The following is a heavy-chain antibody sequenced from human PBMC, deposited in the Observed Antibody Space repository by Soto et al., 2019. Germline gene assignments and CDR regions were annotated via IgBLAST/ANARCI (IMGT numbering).Heavy chain of an antibody. CDR2: IYYSGST. CDR3: ARAAVAGQNYNWFDP. Sequence: SETLSLTCTVSGGSINSGDYYWSWIRQPPGKGLEWIGYIYYSGSTYYNPSLKSRVTISVDTSKNQFSLKLSSVTAADTAVYYCARAAVAGQNYNWFDPWGQGTLVTVSS. J-gene: IGHJ5*02. D-gene: IGHD6-19*01. CDR1: GGSINSGDYY. V-gene: IGHV4-30-4*01.